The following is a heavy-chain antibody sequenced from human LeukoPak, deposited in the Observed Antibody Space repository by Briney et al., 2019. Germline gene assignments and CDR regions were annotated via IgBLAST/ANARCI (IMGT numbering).Heavy chain of an antibody. Sequence: PSETLSLTCTVSGGSVSGYYWSWIRQPAGKGLECIGRIYTRGSTHYNPSLESRVTVSVDTSKNQFSLKLSSVTAADTAVYYCARCDGWSGTSLDYWGQGTLVTVSS. CDR1: GGSVSGYY. D-gene: IGHD1-7*01. J-gene: IGHJ4*02. CDR2: IYTRGST. V-gene: IGHV4-4*07. CDR3: ARCDGWSGTSLDY.